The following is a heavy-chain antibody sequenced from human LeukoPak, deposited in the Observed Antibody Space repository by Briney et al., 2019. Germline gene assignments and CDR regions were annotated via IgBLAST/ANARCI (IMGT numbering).Heavy chain of an antibody. Sequence: PGRSLRLSCVASGFTFSRNGMHWVRQAPGKGLEWVGVIWYDGSNKYYADSVRGRFTISRDNSKSTMFLQMNSLRVEDTAVYYCAKGIAAGAMGYMDVWGKGTTVTVS. D-gene: IGHD6-25*01. CDR1: GFTFSRNG. CDR3: AKGIAAGAMGYMDV. V-gene: IGHV3-33*06. CDR2: IWYDGSNK. J-gene: IGHJ6*03.